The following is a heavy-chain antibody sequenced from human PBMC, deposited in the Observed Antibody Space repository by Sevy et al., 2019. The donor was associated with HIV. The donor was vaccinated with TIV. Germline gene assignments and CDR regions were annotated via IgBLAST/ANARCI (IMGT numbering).Heavy chain of an antibody. CDR3: ARGRYLFYGDYVWFVP. V-gene: IGHV1-8*01. CDR2: MNPNSGNT. D-gene: IGHD4-17*01. CDR1: GYTFTSYD. Sequence: ASVKVSCKASGYTFTSYDINWVRQATGQGLEWMGWMNPNSGNTGYAQKFQGRATMTRNTSISTAYMELSSLRSEDTAVYYCARGRYLFYGDYVWFVPWGQGTLVTVSS. J-gene: IGHJ5*02.